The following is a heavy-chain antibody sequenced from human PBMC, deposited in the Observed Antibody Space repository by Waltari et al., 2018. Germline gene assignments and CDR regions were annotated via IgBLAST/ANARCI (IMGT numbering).Heavy chain of an antibody. CDR3: ARDRSIWVDAFDI. Sequence: QVQLVESGGGVVQPGRSLRLSCAASGFTFSSSGMTWVRQAPGKGLRWVAVIWYDGSNKYYADSVKGRFTISRDNSKNTLYLQMNSLRAEDTAVYYCARDRSIWVDAFDIWGQGTMVTVSS. CDR2: IWYDGSNK. D-gene: IGHD3-10*01. J-gene: IGHJ3*02. CDR1: GFTFSSSG. V-gene: IGHV3-33*01.